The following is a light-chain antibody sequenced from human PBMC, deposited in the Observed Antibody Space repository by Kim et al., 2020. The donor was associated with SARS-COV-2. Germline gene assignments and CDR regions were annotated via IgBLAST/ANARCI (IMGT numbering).Light chain of an antibody. V-gene: IGKV4-1*01. Sequence: RATINCKSSQSGLYSSSNKNYLAWFQRKPGQPPKLLFHLASTRESGVPARFSGSGSGTDFTLTISSLQAEDVAVYYCQQYYCTPYTFGQGAKLVI. CDR1: QSGLYSSSNKNY. CDR3: QQYYCTPYT. J-gene: IGKJ2*01. CDR2: LAS.